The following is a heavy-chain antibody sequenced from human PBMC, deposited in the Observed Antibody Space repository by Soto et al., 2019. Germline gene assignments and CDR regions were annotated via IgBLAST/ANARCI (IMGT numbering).Heavy chain of an antibody. D-gene: IGHD3-22*01. V-gene: IGHV3-15*07. CDR3: TTHAPHYYDSSGYYFLMYYYFDY. CDR2: IKSKTDGGTT. Sequence: GGSLRLSCAASGFTFSNAWMNWVRQAPGKGLEWVGRIKSKTDGGTTDYAAPVKGRFTISRDDSKNTLYLQMNSLKTEDTAVYYCTTHAPHYYDSSGYYFLMYYYFDYWGQGTLVTVSS. J-gene: IGHJ4*02. CDR1: GFTFSNAW.